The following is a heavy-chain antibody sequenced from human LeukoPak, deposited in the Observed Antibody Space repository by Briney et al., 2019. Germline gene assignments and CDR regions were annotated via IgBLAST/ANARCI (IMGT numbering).Heavy chain of an antibody. CDR2: ISGSGGST. J-gene: IGHJ4*02. V-gene: IGHV3-23*01. D-gene: IGHD5-18*01. CDR3: AKDSWIQLWLFDY. CDR1: GFTFSSYA. Sequence: GGSLRLSCAASGFTFSSYAMSWVRQTPGKGLEWVLAISGSGGSTYYADSVKGRFTISRDNSKNTLYLQMNSLRAEDTAVYYCAKDSWIQLWLFDYWGQGTLVTVSS.